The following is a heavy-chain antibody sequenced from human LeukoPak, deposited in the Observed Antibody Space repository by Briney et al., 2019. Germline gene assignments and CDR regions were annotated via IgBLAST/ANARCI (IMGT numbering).Heavy chain of an antibody. Sequence: SETLSLTCAVYGGSFSGYYWSWIRQPPGKGLEWIGEINHSGSTNYNPSLKSRVTISVDTSKNQFSLKLSSVTAADTAVYYCARGCSYGYDYWGLGTLVTVSS. CDR2: INHSGST. CDR3: ARGCSYGYDY. V-gene: IGHV4-34*01. J-gene: IGHJ4*02. CDR1: GGSFSGYY. D-gene: IGHD5-18*01.